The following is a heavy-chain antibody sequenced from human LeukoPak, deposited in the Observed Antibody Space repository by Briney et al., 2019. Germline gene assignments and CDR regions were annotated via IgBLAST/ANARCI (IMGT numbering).Heavy chain of an antibody. CDR1: GGTFSSYA. V-gene: IGHV1-69*06. CDR3: ATQQLVVHHYGMDV. J-gene: IGHJ6*04. Sequence: SVKVSCKASGGTFSSYAISWVRQAPGQGLEWMGGIIPIFGTANYAQKFQGRVTITADKSTSTAYMELSSLRSEDTAVYYCATQQLVVHHYGMDVWGKGTTVTVSS. CDR2: IIPIFGTA. D-gene: IGHD6-13*01.